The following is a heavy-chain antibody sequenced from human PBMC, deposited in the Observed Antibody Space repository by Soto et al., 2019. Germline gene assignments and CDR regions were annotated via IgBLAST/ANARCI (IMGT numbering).Heavy chain of an antibody. J-gene: IGHJ3*02. CDR3: ARDKYGWPDAFDI. D-gene: IGHD6-19*01. V-gene: IGHV3-7*01. Sequence: EVQLVESGGGLVQPGGSLRLSCAASGFTFSSYWMSWVRQAPGKGLEWVANIKQDGSEKYYVDSVKGRFTISRDNAKNSLYLQMNSLRAEDTAVYYCARDKYGWPDAFDIWGQGTMVTVSS. CDR1: GFTFSSYW. CDR2: IKQDGSEK.